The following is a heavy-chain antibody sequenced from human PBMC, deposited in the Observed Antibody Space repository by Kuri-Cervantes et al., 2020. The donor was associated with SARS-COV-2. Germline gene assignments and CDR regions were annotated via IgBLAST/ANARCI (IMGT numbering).Heavy chain of an antibody. CDR3: ASNYGDYVREYYYYGMDV. V-gene: IGHV3-30-3*01. D-gene: IGHD4-17*01. J-gene: IGHJ6*02. CDR1: GFTFSSYE. Sequence: GGSLRLSCAASGFTFSSYEMNWVRQAPGKGLEWVAVISYDGSNKYYADSVKGRFTISRDNSKNTLYLQMNSLRAEDTAVYYCASNYGDYVREYYYYGMDVWGQGTTVTVSS. CDR2: ISYDGSNK.